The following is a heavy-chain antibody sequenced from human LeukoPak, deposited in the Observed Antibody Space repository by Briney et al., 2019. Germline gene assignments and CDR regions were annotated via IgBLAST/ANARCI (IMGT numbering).Heavy chain of an antibody. J-gene: IGHJ6*03. CDR3: ARVGSGDYYYYYMDV. D-gene: IGHD6-19*01. CDR1: GGSFSGYY. V-gene: IGHV4-59*01. Sequence: PSETLSLTCAVYGGSFSGYYWSWIRQPPGKGLEWIGYIYYSGSTNYNPSLKSRVTISVDTSKNQFSLKLSSVTAADTAVYYCARVGSGDYYYYYMDVWGKGTTVTISS. CDR2: IYYSGST.